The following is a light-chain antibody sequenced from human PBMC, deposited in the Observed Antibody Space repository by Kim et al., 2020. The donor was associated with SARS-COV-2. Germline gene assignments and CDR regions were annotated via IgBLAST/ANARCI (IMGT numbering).Light chain of an antibody. V-gene: IGLV3-1*01. CDR3: QAWYSSTYV. Sequence: SYELTQPPSVSVSPGQTASITCSVDRLEEKYACWYQQKPGQSPVLVIYEDTKRPSGIPERFSGSNSGNTATLTISGTQAVDEADYYCQAWYSSTYVFGAGTKVTVL. CDR1: RLEEKY. CDR2: EDT. J-gene: IGLJ1*01.